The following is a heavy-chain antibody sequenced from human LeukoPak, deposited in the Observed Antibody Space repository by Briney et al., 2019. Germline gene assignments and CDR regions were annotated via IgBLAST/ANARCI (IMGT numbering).Heavy chain of an antibody. CDR2: IYYSGST. D-gene: IGHD6-13*01. J-gene: IGHJ3*02. Sequence: SETLSLTCAVSGGSISSYYWSWIRQPPGKGLEWIGYIYYSGSTNYNPSLKSRVTISVDTSKNQFSLKLSSATAADTAVYYCARAGPAAAAVDIWGQGTMVTVSS. CDR1: GGSISSYY. CDR3: ARAGPAAAAVDI. V-gene: IGHV4-59*01.